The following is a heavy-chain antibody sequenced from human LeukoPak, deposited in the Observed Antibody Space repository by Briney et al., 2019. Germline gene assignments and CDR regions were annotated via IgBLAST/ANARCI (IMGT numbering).Heavy chain of an antibody. CDR1: VRTFSSYA. J-gene: IGHJ5*02. CDR3: ARDDGSSGYYHRIWFDP. V-gene: IGHV1-69*05. Sequence: SVKVSCKASVRTFSSYAISWVRQAPGQGLEWMGGIIPIFGTANYAQKFQGRVTITTDESTSTAYMELSSLRPEDTAVYYCARDDGSSGYYHRIWFDPWGQGTLVTVSS. D-gene: IGHD3-22*01. CDR2: IIPIFGTA.